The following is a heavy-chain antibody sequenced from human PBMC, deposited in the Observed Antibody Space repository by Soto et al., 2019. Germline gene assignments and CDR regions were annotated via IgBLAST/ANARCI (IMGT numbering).Heavy chain of an antibody. J-gene: IGHJ5*02. V-gene: IGHV3-15*01. CDR3: TVIRGWFDP. CDR2: VKSEGDGGTT. D-gene: IGHD3-16*02. CDR1: GFTFNNAW. Sequence: EVQLVESGGGSVKPGGSLRLSCAASGFTFNNAWMSWVRQAPGKGLEWVGRVKSEGDGGTTEYAAFVKGRFSISRDDSKNTVYLQMNSLKTEDTAVYYCTVIRGWFDPWGQGTLVTVSS.